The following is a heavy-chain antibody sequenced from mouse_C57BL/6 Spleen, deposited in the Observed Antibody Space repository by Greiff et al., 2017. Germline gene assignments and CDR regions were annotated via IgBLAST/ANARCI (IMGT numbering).Heavy chain of an antibody. Sequence: DVMLVESGPGMVKPSQSLSLTCTVTGYSITSGYDWHWIRHFPGNKLEWMGYISYSGSTNYNPSLKSRISITHDTSKNHFFLKLNSVTTEDTATYYCARDDYYGTLGYWGQGTTLTVSS. CDR2: ISYSGST. CDR1: GYSITSGYD. V-gene: IGHV3-1*01. CDR3: ARDDYYGTLGY. D-gene: IGHD1-1*01. J-gene: IGHJ2*01.